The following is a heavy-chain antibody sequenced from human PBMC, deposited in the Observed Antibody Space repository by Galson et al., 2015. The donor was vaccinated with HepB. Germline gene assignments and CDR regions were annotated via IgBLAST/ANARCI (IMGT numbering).Heavy chain of an antibody. V-gene: IGHV5-51*03. CDR3: AKLVVGTDY. J-gene: IGHJ4*02. D-gene: IGHD7-27*01. Sequence: QSGAAVKKPGESLKISCLGSGYSFPSDWIGWVRQMPGKSLERMGIHWPGDSDTKYPPSFEGQVTISDDKSSNIVYLQWTSLKASDTAIYYCAKLVVGTDYWRQGTLVTVSA. CDR1: GYSFPSDW. CDR2: HWPGDSDT.